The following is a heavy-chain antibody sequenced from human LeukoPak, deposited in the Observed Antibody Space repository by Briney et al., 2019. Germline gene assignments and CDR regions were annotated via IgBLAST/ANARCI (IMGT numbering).Heavy chain of an antibody. CDR3: ARDSSSRAPWFDP. Sequence: GGSLRLSCAASGFTFSSYSMNWVRQAPGKGLEWVSSISSSSSYIYYADSVKGRFTISRDNAKNSLYLQMNSLRAEDTAVYYCARDSSSRAPWFDPWGQGTLVTVSS. D-gene: IGHD6-6*01. CDR1: GFTFSSYS. CDR2: ISSSSSYI. J-gene: IGHJ5*02. V-gene: IGHV3-21*01.